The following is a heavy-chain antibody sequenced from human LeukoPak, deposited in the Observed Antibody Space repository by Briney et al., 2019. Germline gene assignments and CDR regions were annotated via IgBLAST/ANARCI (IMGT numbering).Heavy chain of an antibody. CDR3: AKAHYDILTGGKGDAFDI. V-gene: IGHV3-30*18. D-gene: IGHD3-9*01. CDR2: ISYDGSNK. Sequence: PGRSLRLSCAASGFTFSSYGMHWVRQAPGKGLEWVAVISYDGSNKYYADSVKGRFTISRDNSKNTLYLQMNSLRAEDTAVYYCAKAHYDILTGGKGDAFDIWGQGTMVTVSS. CDR1: GFTFSSYG. J-gene: IGHJ3*02.